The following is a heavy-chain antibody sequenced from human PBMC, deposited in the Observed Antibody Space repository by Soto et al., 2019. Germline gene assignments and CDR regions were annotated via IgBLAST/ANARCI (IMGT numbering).Heavy chain of an antibody. CDR1: GYTFTSYG. CDR2: ISAYNGNT. J-gene: IGHJ4*02. D-gene: IGHD3-22*01. V-gene: IGHV1-18*01. Sequence: GASVKVSCKASGYTFTSYGISWVRQAPGQGLEWMGWISAYNGNTNYAQKLQGRVTMTTDTSTSTAYMELRSLRSDDTAVYYCARWGGAPYYYDSSGTLGFDYWGQGTLVTVSS. CDR3: ARWGGAPYYYDSSGTLGFDY.